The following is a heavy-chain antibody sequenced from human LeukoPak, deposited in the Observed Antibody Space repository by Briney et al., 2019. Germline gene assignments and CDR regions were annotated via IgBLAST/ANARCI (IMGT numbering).Heavy chain of an antibody. J-gene: IGHJ5*02. V-gene: IGHV3-53*01. D-gene: IGHD3-3*01. CDR2: LYTGGGT. Sequence: GGSLRLSCAASGFSVRTTYMSWVRQAPGKGLEWVSVLYTGGGTDHADSVKGRFTISRDNAKNSLYLQMNSLRAEDMAVYYCAREILEWLLYTEVNWFDPWGQGTLVTVSS. CDR3: AREILEWLLYTEVNWFDP. CDR1: GFSVRTTY.